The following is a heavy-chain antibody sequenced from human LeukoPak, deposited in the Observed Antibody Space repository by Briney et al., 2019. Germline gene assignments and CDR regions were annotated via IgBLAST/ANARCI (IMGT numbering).Heavy chain of an antibody. J-gene: IGHJ4*02. CDR2: ILYGGSLR. D-gene: IGHD5-18*01. V-gene: IGHV3-30*02. CDR1: GFTFIASP. Sequence: PGGSLRLSCVGYGFTFIASPVHWVRQTPERGLQWVSLILYGGSLRYYADFVKGRFTISRDDSRNTVYLQMISLRRDDAPLYFCATAGGYSYGSRFDRWGQGTLVTVSS. CDR3: ATAGGYSYGSRFDR.